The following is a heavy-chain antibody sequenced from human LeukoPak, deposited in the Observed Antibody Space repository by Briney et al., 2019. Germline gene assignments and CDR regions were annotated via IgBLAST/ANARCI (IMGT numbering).Heavy chain of an antibody. J-gene: IGHJ4*02. CDR3: ARDSGYYFDY. V-gene: IGHV3-23*01. CDR1: GLTVSSYG. D-gene: IGHD1-26*01. Sequence: PGGSLRLSCGASGLTVSSYGMSWVRQAPGKGLEWVSTIIGSAVNTYYADSVKGRFTISRDDSKNTVYLQMNSLRAEDTAIYYCARDSGYYFDYWGQGSLVTVSS. CDR2: IIGSAVNT.